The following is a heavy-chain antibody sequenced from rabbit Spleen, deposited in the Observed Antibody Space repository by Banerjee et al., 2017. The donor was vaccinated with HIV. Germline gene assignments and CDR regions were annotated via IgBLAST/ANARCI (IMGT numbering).Heavy chain of an antibody. CDR3: AKDEAASGWYFTL. CDR2: IFAGSTGTT. J-gene: IGHJ4*01. D-gene: IGHD1-1*01. V-gene: IGHV1S40*01. Sequence: QSLEESGGDLVEPGASLTLTCTASGFSFSTVYWIYWVRQAPGKGLEWIGTIFAGSTGTTDYASWAKGRFTISKTSSTTVTLQMTSLTAADTATYFCAKDEAASGWYFTLWGPGTLVTVS. CDR1: GFSFSTVYW.